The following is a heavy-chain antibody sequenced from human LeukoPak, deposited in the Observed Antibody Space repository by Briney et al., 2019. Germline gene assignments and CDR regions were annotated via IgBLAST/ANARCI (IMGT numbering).Heavy chain of an antibody. Sequence: PGGSLRLSCAASGFTFDDYGMSWVRQAPGKGLEWVSGINWNGGSTGYADSVKGRFTISRDNAKNSLYLQMNSLRAEDTAVYYCARVHSGSYYSYFDYWGQGTLVTVSS. CDR3: ARVHSGSYYSYFDY. CDR2: INWNGGST. V-gene: IGHV3-20*04. J-gene: IGHJ4*02. D-gene: IGHD1-26*01. CDR1: GFTFDDYG.